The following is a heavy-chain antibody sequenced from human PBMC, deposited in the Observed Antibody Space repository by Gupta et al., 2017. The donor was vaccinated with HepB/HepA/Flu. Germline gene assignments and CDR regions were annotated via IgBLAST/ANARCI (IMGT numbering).Heavy chain of an antibody. D-gene: IGHD3-16*01. CDR2: VYYGGNT. J-gene: IGHJ5*02. Sequence: QLQLQESGPRLVKPSETLFLNCRVSGASITRRNPYWACLRQAPGQGLAWIASVYYGGNTYYNPSLKSRVTISVDTSNYLSLKLVSVTAADTAVYSCARPLVGIGGGSLFDPWGQGILVTVSS. V-gene: IGHV4-39*01. CDR3: ARPLVGIGGGSLFDP. CDR1: GASITRRNPY.